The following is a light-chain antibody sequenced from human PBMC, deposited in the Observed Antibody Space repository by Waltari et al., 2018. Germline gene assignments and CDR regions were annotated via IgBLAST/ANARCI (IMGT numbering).Light chain of an antibody. CDR1: QSLFYSPKNKNY. CDR2: WAS. V-gene: IGKV4-1*01. J-gene: IGKJ2*01. CDR3: HQYYTTPRT. Sequence: DIEMTQSPDSLGVSLGERATTPCKSSQSLFYSPKNKNYLAWYQQKRGQPPRLLISWASTRESGVPDRFSGSGSGTYFTLTISSLQAEDVAVYYCHQYYTTPRTFGQGTKLEIK.